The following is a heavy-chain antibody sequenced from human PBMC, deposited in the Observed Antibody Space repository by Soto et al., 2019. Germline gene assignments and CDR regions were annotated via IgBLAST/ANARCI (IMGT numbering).Heavy chain of an antibody. CDR3: ARVGLFDGNKPITLEF. CDR2: INQDATRQ. J-gene: IGHJ4*02. Sequence: GGSLRLSCAASGFSFSSYWMSWVRQASGRGLEWVANINQDATRQSYVDSVEGRFSISRDNAKNSVYLQMNNLRVDDTAVYYCARVGLFDGNKPITLEFRGKGTLVTVSS. D-gene: IGHD3-10*01. V-gene: IGHV3-7*03. CDR1: GFSFSSYW.